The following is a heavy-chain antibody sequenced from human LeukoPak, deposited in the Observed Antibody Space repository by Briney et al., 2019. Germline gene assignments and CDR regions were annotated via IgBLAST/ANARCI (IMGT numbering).Heavy chain of an antibody. CDR1: GFTAISNY. J-gene: IGHJ4*02. Sequence: GGSLRLSCTASGFTAISNYMSWVRQAPGKGQEWVSVIYSGGSTYYADSVKGRFTISRDNSKNTLYLQMNSLRVEDTAVNYCARDSSYYGSGSYYVWGQGTLVTVSS. CDR3: ARDSSYYGSGSYYV. CDR2: IYSGGST. D-gene: IGHD3-10*01. V-gene: IGHV3-66*01.